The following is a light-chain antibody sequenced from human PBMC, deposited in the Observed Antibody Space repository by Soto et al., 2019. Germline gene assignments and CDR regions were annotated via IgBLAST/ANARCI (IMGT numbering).Light chain of an antibody. J-gene: IGKJ5*01. CDR2: AAS. CDR3: QQYNTNSRYT. CDR1: QSISSY. Sequence: DIQRTQSPSSLSASVGDRVTITCRASQSISSYLNWYQQKPGKAPKLLIYAASSLQSGVPSRFSGSGSGTDFTLTINSLQPGDYATYYCQQYNTNSRYTFGQGTRLEIK. V-gene: IGKV1-39*01.